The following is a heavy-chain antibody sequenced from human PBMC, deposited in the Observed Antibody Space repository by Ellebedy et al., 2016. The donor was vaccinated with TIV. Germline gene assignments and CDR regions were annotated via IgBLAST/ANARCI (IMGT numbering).Heavy chain of an antibody. Sequence: ASVKVSCKASGYTFTGYYMHWVRQAPGQGLEWMGWINPNSGGTNYAQKFQGRVTMTRDTSISTAYMELSRLRSEDTAVYYCARVRWATVARGVPFHYGMDVWGQGTTVTVTS. CDR2: INPNSGGT. CDR3: ARVRWATVARGVPFHYGMDV. CDR1: GYTFTGYY. V-gene: IGHV1-2*02. D-gene: IGHD3-10*01. J-gene: IGHJ6*02.